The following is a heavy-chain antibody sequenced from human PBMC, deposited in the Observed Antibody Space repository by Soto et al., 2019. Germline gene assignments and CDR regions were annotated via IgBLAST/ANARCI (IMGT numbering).Heavy chain of an antibody. CDR2: IYYSGST. D-gene: IGHD4-17*01. V-gene: IGHV4-59*08. CDR1: GGSISSYY. Sequence: PSETLSITCTVSGGSISSYYWSWIRQPPGKGLEWIGYIYYSGSTNYNPSLKSRVTISVDTSKNQFSLKLSSVTAADTAVYYCARRYGPGFDYWGQGTLVTVSS. CDR3: ARRYGPGFDY. J-gene: IGHJ4*02.